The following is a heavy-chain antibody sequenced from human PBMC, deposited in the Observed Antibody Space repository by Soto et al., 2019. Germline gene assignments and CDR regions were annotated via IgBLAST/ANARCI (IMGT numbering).Heavy chain of an antibody. CDR1: GFTFSSYG. D-gene: IGHD3-3*01. CDR3: AKHQGGVTDFYYVMDV. V-gene: IGHV3-30*18. J-gene: IGHJ6*02. Sequence: GGSLRLSCAASGFTFSSYGMHWVRQAPGKGLEWVAVISYDGSNKYYADSVKGRFTISRDNSKNTLYLQMNSLRAEDTAVYYCAKHQGGVTDFYYVMDVWGQGTTVTVSS. CDR2: ISYDGSNK.